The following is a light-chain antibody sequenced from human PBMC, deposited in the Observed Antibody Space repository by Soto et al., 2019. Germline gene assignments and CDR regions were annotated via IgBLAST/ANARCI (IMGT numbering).Light chain of an antibody. CDR3: QQRSNWPPPLT. CDR2: DAS. CDR1: QSISSD. Sequence: EIVLTQSPATLSLSPGERATLSCRASQSISSDLAWYQQKPGQAPKLLTYDASNRATGIPARFSGSGSGTDFTLTISSLEPEDFAVYYCQQRSNWPPPLTFGPGTKVDIK. J-gene: IGKJ3*01. V-gene: IGKV3-11*01.